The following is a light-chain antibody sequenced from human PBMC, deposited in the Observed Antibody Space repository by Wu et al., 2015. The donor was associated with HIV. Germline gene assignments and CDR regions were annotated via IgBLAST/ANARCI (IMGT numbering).Light chain of an antibody. V-gene: IGKV3-20*01. CDR1: QSVSTNY. Sequence: DIVLTQSPGTLSLSPGEGATLSCRASQSVSTNYLAWYQQKPGQAPRLLIYGASGRATGIPDRFSGSGSGTDFTLIISRLEPEDFAVYYCQQYGSSPLTFGGGTTLEIK. J-gene: IGKJ4*01. CDR2: GAS. CDR3: QQYGSSPLT.